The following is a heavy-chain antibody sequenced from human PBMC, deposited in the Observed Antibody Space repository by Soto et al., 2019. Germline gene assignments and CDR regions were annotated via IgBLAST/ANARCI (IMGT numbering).Heavy chain of an antibody. J-gene: IGHJ3*02. Sequence: PGESLKISCKGSGYSFTSYWIGWVRQMPGKGLEWMGIIYPGDSDTRYSPSFQGQVTISADKSISTAYLQWSSLKASDTAMYYCARLRNYYDSSGYYGDAFEIWGQGTMVTVSS. CDR3: ARLRNYYDSSGYYGDAFEI. D-gene: IGHD3-22*01. CDR1: GYSFTSYW. CDR2: IYPGDSDT. V-gene: IGHV5-51*01.